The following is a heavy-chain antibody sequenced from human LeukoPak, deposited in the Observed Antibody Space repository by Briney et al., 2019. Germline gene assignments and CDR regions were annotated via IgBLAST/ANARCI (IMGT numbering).Heavy chain of an antibody. V-gene: IGHV3-21*06. CDR1: GFTFSFST. J-gene: IGHJ6*03. Sequence: GGSLGLSCAASGFTFSFSTMSWVRQAPGNGLEWVSSIDVTGGDIYYADSVEGRFAISRDSAKSSVSLQMNSLRVEDTAIYYCARGKSGSYYYYMDVWGKGTTVTVSS. CDR3: ARGKSGSYYYYMDV. CDR2: IDVTGGDI.